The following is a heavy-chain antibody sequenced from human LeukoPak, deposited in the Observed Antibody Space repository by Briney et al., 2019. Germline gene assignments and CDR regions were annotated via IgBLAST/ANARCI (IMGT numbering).Heavy chain of an antibody. CDR3: ARFGAGYSSS. V-gene: IGHV4-34*09. CDR1: GGAFSGYY. D-gene: IGHD6-13*01. CDR2: INHSGST. J-gene: IGHJ4*02. Sequence: SETLSLTCAVYGGAFSGYYWSWIRQPPGKGREWIGEINHSGSTNYNPSLKSRVTISVDTSKNQFSLKLSSVTAADTAVYYCARFGAGYSSSWGQGTLVTVSS.